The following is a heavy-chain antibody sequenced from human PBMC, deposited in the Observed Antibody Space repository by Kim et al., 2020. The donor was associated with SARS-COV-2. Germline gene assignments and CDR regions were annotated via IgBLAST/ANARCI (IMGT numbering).Heavy chain of an antibody. CDR2: ISSSSSYI. D-gene: IGHD3-9*01. V-gene: IGHV3-21*01. CDR3: ARRNYDILTGSLTGLYYYGMDV. J-gene: IGHJ6*02. Sequence: GGSLRLSCAASGFTFSSYSMNWVRQAPGKGLEWVSSISSSSSYIYYADSVKGRFTISRDNAKNSLYLQMNSLRAEDTAVYYCARRNYDILTGSLTGLYYYGMDVWGQGTTVTVSS. CDR1: GFTFSSYS.